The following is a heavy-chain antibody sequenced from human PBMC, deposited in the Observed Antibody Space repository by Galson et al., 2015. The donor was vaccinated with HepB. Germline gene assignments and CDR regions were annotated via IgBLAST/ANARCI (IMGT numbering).Heavy chain of an antibody. CDR2: IDPSDSYT. Sequence: QSGAEVKKPGESLRISCKGSGYSFTSYWISWVRQMPGKGLEWMGRIDPSDSYTNYSPSFQGHVTISADKSISTAYLQWSSLKASDTAMYYCARHWALGLDYYGMDVWGQGTTVTVSS. CDR3: ARHWALGLDYYGMDV. V-gene: IGHV5-10-1*01. D-gene: IGHD3-16*01. J-gene: IGHJ6*02. CDR1: GYSFTSYW.